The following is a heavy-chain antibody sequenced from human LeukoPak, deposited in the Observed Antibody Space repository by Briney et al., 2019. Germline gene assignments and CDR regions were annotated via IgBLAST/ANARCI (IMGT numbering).Heavy chain of an antibody. J-gene: IGHJ5*02. CDR2: IKQDGSAK. CDR1: GFTFTTYW. D-gene: IGHD6-25*01. V-gene: IGHV3-7*01. Sequence: GGSLRLSCATSGFTFTTYWMAWVRQAPGKGLEWVANIKQDGSAKYHVDSVKGRFAISRDNTNNSLYLQMDNLRVEDTAMYYCAKIAAAVPDQWGQGTLVTVSS. CDR3: AKIAAAVPDQ.